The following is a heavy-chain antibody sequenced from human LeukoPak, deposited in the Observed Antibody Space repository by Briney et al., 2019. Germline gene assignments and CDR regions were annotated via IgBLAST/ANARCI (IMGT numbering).Heavy chain of an antibody. V-gene: IGHV3-74*01. J-gene: IGHJ3*02. CDR2: LNNDGSST. Sequence: PGGSLRLSCAASGFTFSSYWIHWVRQAPGKGLAWVSRLNNDGSSTNYADSVKGRFTISRDNAKNTLYLQMNSLRAEDTAVYYCARIAWDAFDIWGQGTMVTVSS. D-gene: IGHD2-15*01. CDR3: ARIAWDAFDI. CDR1: GFTFSSYW.